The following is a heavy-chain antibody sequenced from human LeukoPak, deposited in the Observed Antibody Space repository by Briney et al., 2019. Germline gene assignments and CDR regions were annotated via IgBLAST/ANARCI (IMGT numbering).Heavy chain of an antibody. CDR3: ARLDGNLEY. CDR1: GFSLSTSGVG. J-gene: IGHJ4*02. Sequence: SGPTLVKPTQTLTLTCSFSGFSLSTSGVGVGWIRQPPGEALEWLALIYWDDDKRYSPSLRSRLTITKDTSKNQVVLTMTNMDPVDTATYYCARLDGNLEYWGQGTLVTVSS. D-gene: IGHD4-23*01. V-gene: IGHV2-5*02. CDR2: IYWDDDK.